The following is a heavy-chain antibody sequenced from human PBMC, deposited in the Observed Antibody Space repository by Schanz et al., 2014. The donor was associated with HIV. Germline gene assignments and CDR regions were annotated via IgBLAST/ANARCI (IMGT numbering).Heavy chain of an antibody. CDR1: GSSVTYFY. J-gene: IGHJ4*02. CDR2: VNHSGNA. D-gene: IGHD6-13*01. V-gene: IGHV4-34*02. CDR3: ARAKWPPRSRHFDF. Sequence: QVQLQQWGAGLLKPSETLSLTCAVYGSSVTYFYWSWIRQSPGKGLEWIAEVNHSGNANHNPSLKGRVTISVDTSKNQLSLKLDSVTAADTAVYYCARAKWPPRSRHFDFWGQGNLVTVSS.